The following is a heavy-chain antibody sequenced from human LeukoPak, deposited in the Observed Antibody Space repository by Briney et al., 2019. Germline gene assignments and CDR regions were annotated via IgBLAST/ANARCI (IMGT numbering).Heavy chain of an antibody. Sequence: PGRSLRLSCAAYGFTVSSYEMNWVRQAPGKGLEWVSYISSSGSTIYYADSVKGRFTISRDNAKNSLYLQMNSLRAEDTAVYYCARVPSHYGSGSHPADDYWGQGALVTVSS. V-gene: IGHV3-48*03. D-gene: IGHD3-10*01. CDR1: GFTVSSYE. CDR3: ARVPSHYGSGSHPADDY. CDR2: ISSSGSTI. J-gene: IGHJ4*02.